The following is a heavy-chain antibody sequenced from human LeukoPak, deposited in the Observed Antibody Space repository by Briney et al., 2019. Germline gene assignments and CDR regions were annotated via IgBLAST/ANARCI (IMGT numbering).Heavy chain of an antibody. Sequence: PGGSLRLSCAASGFTFSSYAMHWVRQAPGKGLEWVAVISYDGSNKYYADSVKGRFTISRDNSKNTLYLQMNSLRAEDTAVYYCARDLDGMDVWGRGTTVTVSS. CDR2: ISYDGSNK. CDR3: ARDLDGMDV. CDR1: GFTFSSYA. V-gene: IGHV3-30-3*01. J-gene: IGHJ6*02.